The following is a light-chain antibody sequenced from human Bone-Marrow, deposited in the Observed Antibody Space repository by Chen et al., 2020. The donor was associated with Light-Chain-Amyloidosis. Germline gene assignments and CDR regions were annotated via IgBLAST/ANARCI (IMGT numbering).Light chain of an antibody. CDR2: GAD. CDR1: QNICTY. CDR3: QQLRTFRT. V-gene: IGKV1-39*01. J-gene: IGKJ1*01. Sequence: DIRLTQSPSSLSASGGDRVTITCRASQNICTYLNWYQQKSGSAPKLLLSGADNRQSGVPTRFGGTGSGTDFTLIITSLPPEDFATYYCQQLRTFRTFAQGTKVEVK.